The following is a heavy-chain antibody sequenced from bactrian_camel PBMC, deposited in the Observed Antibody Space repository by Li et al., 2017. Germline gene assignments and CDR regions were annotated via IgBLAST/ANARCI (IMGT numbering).Heavy chain of an antibody. J-gene: IGHJ6*01. D-gene: IGHD7*01. CDR2: IASDGST. CDR1: GYAASTPC. Sequence: VQLVESGGGSVQAGGSLRLSCEVSGYAASTPCMGWIRQVPGKEREEIATIASDGSTRYVDSVKGRFTVSRDNAENTVTLQMNSLKPEDTGMYYCAGVPDGRWNLPCGAVPAGDFPYWGQGTQVTVS. V-gene: IGHV3S53*01. CDR3: AGVPDGRWNLPCGAVPAGDFPY.